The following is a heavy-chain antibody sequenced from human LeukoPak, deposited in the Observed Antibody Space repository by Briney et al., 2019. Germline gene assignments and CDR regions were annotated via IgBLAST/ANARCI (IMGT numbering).Heavy chain of an antibody. CDR1: GFTFSSYA. J-gene: IGHJ4*02. V-gene: IGHV3-23*01. CDR2: ISGSGGST. Sequence: PGGSLRLSCAASGFTFSSYAMSWVRQAPGKGLEWVSAISGSGGSTYYADSVKGRFTISRDNSKNTLYLQMNSLRAEDTAVYYCAKSNYRDGYNALDYWGQGTLVTVSS. CDR3: AKSNYRDGYNALDY. D-gene: IGHD5-24*01.